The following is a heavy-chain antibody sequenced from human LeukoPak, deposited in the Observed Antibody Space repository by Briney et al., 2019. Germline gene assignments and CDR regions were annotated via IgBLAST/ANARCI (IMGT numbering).Heavy chain of an antibody. Sequence: SETLSLTCAVYGGSFSGYYWTWIRQSPGKGLQWIGEINHRGVANYNPSLKSRVTISVDTSKNQFSLKLSSVTAADTAVYYCARSGSGGYNWFDPWGQGTLVTVSS. CDR3: ARSGSGGYNWFDP. CDR2: INHRGVA. D-gene: IGHD3-22*01. V-gene: IGHV4-34*01. CDR1: GGSFSGYY. J-gene: IGHJ5*02.